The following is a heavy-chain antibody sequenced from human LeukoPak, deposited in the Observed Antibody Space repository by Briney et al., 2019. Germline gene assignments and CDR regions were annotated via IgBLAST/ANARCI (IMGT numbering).Heavy chain of an antibody. J-gene: IGHJ3*02. V-gene: IGHV3-53*04. CDR2: IYSGGST. Sequence: GGSLRLSCAASGFTVSSNYMSWVRQAPGKGLERVSVIYSGGSTYYADSVKGRFTISRHNSKNTLYLQMNSLRAEDTAVYYCARDRNYYDSSGQSWAFDIWGQGTMVTVSS. CDR3: ARDRNYYDSSGQSWAFDI. D-gene: IGHD3-22*01. CDR1: GFTVSSNY.